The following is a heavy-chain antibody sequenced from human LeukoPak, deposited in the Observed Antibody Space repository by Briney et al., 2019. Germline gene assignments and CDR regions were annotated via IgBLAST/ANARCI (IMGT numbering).Heavy chain of an antibody. CDR2: INHSGST. CDR3: ARGGRGYSNYVLFPFDY. Sequence: SETLSLTCAVYGGSFSGYYWSWIRQPPGKGLEWIGEINHSGSTNYNPSLKSRVTISVDTSKNQFSLKLSSVTAADTAVYYCARGGRGYSNYVLFPFDYWGQGTLVTVPS. D-gene: IGHD4-11*01. V-gene: IGHV4-34*01. CDR1: GGSFSGYY. J-gene: IGHJ4*02.